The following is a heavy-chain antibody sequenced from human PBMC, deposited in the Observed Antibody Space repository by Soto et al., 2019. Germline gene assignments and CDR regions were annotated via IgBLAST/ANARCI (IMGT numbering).Heavy chain of an antibody. CDR2: INPNSGGT. D-gene: IGHD3-3*01. V-gene: IGHV1-2*04. J-gene: IGHJ6*02. Sequence: ASVKVSCKASGYTFTGYYMHWVRQAPGQGLEWMGWINPNSGGTNYAQKFQGWVTMTRDTSISTAYMELSRLRSDDTAVYYCATRSSSYDFWSGKPGYYGMDVWGQGTTVTVSS. CDR3: ATRSSSYDFWSGKPGYYGMDV. CDR1: GYTFTGYY.